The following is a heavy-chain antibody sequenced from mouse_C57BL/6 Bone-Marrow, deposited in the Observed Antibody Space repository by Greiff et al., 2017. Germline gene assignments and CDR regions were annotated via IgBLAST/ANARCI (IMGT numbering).Heavy chain of an antibody. CDR1: GYTFTSYW. V-gene: IGHV1-69*01. Sequence: QVQLQQPGAELVMPGASVKLSCKASGYTFTSYWMHWVKQRPGQGLEWIGEIDHSDSYTNCNQKFKGKSTLTVDKSSSTAYMQLSSLTSDDSAVYYCAREDCYYAMDYWGQGTSVTVSS. J-gene: IGHJ4*01. CDR2: IDHSDSYT. CDR3: AREDCYYAMDY.